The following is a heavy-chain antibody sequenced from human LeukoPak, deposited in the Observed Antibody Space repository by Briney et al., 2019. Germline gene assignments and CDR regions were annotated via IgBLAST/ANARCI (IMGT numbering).Heavy chain of an antibody. V-gene: IGHV1-24*01. D-gene: IGHD1-26*01. Sequence: ASVKVSCKVSGYTLTELSMHWVRQAPGKGLEWMGGFDPEDGETIYAQKFQGRVTMTEDTSTDTAYMELSSLRSEDTAVYYCATLGGATTDFDYWGQGTLVTVSS. CDR1: GYTLTELS. CDR3: ATLGGATTDFDY. J-gene: IGHJ4*02. CDR2: FDPEDGET.